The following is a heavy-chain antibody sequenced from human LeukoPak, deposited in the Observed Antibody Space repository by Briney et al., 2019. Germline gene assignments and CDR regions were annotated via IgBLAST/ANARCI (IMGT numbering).Heavy chain of an antibody. CDR2: MNPNSGKT. CDR3: ARSPTGAFDI. D-gene: IGHD7-27*01. J-gene: IGHJ3*02. Sequence: ASVKVSCKASGYTFTSYDINWVRQATGQGPEWMGWMNPNSGKTGYAQKFQGRVTMTWDTSISTAYMDLSSLRSEDKAVYYCARSPTGAFDIWGQGTMVTVSS. V-gene: IGHV1-8*01. CDR1: GYTFTSYD.